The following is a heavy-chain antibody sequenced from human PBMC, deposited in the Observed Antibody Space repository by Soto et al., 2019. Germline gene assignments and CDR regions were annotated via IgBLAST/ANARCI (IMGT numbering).Heavy chain of an antibody. CDR3: XXYGSGSYLPGYYYGMDV. CDR1: GGTFSSYA. CDR2: IIPIFGTA. D-gene: IGHD3-10*01. Sequence: QVQLVQSGAEVKKPGSSVKVSCKASGGTFSSYAISWVRQAPGQGLEWMGGIIPIFGTANYAQKFQGRVTITADESTSTAYMELSSLRSEDTAVYYCXXYGSGSYLPGYYYGMDVWGQGTTVTVSS. J-gene: IGHJ6*02. V-gene: IGHV1-69*01.